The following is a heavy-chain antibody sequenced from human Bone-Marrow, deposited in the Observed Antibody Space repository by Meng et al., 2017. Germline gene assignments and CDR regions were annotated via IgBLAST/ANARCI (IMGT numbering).Heavy chain of an antibody. D-gene: IGHD3-16*01. CDR1: GFTFSSYG. CDR2: IWYDGSNK. Sequence: GGSLRLSCAASGFTFSSYGVHWVRQAPGKGLEWVAVIWYDGSNKYYADSVKGRFTISRDNSKNTLYLQMNSLRAEDTAVYYCARDFDYVWGSLGYWGQGTLVTVSS. V-gene: IGHV3-33*01. CDR3: ARDFDYVWGSLGY. J-gene: IGHJ4*02.